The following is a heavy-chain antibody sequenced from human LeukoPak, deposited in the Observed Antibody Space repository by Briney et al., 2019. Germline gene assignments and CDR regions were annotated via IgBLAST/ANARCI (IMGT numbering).Heavy chain of an antibody. Sequence: SETLSLTCTVSGGSISSYYWSWIRQPPGKGLEWIGYMYTSGSTNYNPSLKSRVTISVDTSKNQFSLKLSSATAADTAVYYCARLRVVVASTPTENYYYYMDVWGKGTTVTVSS. J-gene: IGHJ6*03. CDR3: ARLRVVVASTPTENYYYYMDV. V-gene: IGHV4-4*09. CDR1: GGSISSYY. D-gene: IGHD2-15*01. CDR2: MYTSGST.